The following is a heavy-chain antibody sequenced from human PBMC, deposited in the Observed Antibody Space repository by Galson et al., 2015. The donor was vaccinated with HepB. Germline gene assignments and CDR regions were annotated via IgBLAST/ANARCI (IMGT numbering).Heavy chain of an antibody. CDR2: ISAYNGNT. J-gene: IGHJ4*02. Sequence: SVKVSCKASGYTFTSYGISWVRQAPGQGLEWMGWISAYNGNTNYAQKLQGRVTMTTDTSTSTAYMELRSLRSDDTAVYYCARALSEGYCSSTSCYGYWGQGTLVTVSS. D-gene: IGHD2-2*01. CDR3: ARALSEGYCSSTSCYGY. CDR1: GYTFTSYG. V-gene: IGHV1-18*01.